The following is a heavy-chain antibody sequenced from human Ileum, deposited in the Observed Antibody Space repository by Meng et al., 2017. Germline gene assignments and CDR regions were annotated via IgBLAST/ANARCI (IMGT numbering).Heavy chain of an antibody. CDR1: GGSFSTYY. CDR2: ISRSGTT. J-gene: IGHJ4*02. CDR3: ARSGVTTVTYLD. D-gene: IGHD4-11*01. Sequence: QLQRPQGVAGLLKPSETLSLSCDIGGGSFSTYYWSWIRQPTGKGLQWIGEISRSGTTNYNPSLKSRVTISVDTSKNQFSLTVTSVTAEDSALYYCARSGVTTVTYLDWGQGTLVTVSS. V-gene: IGHV4-34*01.